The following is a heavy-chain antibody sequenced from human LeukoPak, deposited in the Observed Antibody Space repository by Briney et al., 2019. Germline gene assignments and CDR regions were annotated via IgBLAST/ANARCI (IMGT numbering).Heavy chain of an antibody. CDR2: FDPEDGET. V-gene: IGHV1-24*01. Sequence: ASVKVSCKVSGYTLTESSMHWVRQAPGKGLEWMGGFDPEDGETIYAQKFQGRVTMTEDTSTDTAYMELSSLRSEDTAVYYCATDRAVAGLNAFDIWGQGTMVTVSS. J-gene: IGHJ3*02. CDR3: ATDRAVAGLNAFDI. D-gene: IGHD6-19*01. CDR1: GYTLTESS.